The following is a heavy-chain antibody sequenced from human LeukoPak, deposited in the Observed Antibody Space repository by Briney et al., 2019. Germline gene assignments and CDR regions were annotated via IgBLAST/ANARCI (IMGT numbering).Heavy chain of an antibody. V-gene: IGHV4-59*01. Sequence: SETLSLTCTVSGGSISTYYWSWIRQPPGKGLEWIGYVYYSGSTNYNPSLMSRVTISVDTSENQFSLKLNSVTAADTAMYYCASPYGGHDAFDIWGQGTMVTVSS. CDR2: VYYSGST. CDR3: ASPYGGHDAFDI. J-gene: IGHJ3*02. CDR1: GGSISTYY. D-gene: IGHD3-16*01.